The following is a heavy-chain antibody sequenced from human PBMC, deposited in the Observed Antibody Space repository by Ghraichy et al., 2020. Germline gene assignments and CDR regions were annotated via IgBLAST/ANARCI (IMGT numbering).Heavy chain of an antibody. Sequence: GGSLRLSCAASGFTFSTYGMHWVRQAPGKGLEWVAVISCDGSNTYYADSVKGRFTISRDNSKNTLYLQMNGLRAEDTAVYYCAKGPSERDHCYYYGMDVRGQGTTVTGSS. CDR1: GFTFSTYG. J-gene: IGHJ6*02. CDR2: ISCDGSNT. CDR3: AKGPSERDHCYYYGMDV. V-gene: IGHV3-30*18. D-gene: IGHD1-1*01.